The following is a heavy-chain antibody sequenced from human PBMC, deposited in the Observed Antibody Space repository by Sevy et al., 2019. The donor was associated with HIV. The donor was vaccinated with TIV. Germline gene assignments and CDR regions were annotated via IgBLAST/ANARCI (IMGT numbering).Heavy chain of an antibody. V-gene: IGHV3-11*01. CDR1: GFIFSDYY. D-gene: IGHD5-12*01. Sequence: GGSLRLSCAASGFIFSDYYMSWIRQTPGKGLEWVSYITISGNTKCFSDSVKGRFTISRDNAKNSLYLQMYSLRAEDTAVYNCARVLRPYSDYDRGGYIDYWGQGTLVTVSS. CDR3: ARVLRPYSDYDRGGYIDY. J-gene: IGHJ4*02. CDR2: ITISGNTK.